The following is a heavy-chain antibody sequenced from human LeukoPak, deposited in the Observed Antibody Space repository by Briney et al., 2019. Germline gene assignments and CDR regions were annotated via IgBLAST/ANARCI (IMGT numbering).Heavy chain of an antibody. CDR3: GRQVDTSMALSDY. V-gene: IGHV1-18*01. Sequence: ASVKVSCKASGYTFANYGISWVRQAPGLGLEWMGWISGYNGKTNYAQKFQGRVTMTTDTSTRIAFMELRSLRSDDTAVYYCGRQVDTSMALSDYWGQGTLVTVSS. D-gene: IGHD5-18*01. CDR1: GYTFANYG. CDR2: ISGYNGKT. J-gene: IGHJ4*02.